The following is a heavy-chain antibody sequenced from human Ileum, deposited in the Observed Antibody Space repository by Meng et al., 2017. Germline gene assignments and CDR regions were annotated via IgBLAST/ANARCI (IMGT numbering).Heavy chain of an antibody. CDR1: GGSISRGWYY. Sequence: QVERDESSPGLAEPSQTPSPPFTFLGGSISRGWYYWCWSRQHPGKGLELIGYILYSGSTYYNSSLKSRINISVDTSKNQFSLKVSSVTAADTAVYYCARVRRGLGLRFDPWGQGTLVTVSS. CDR2: ILYSGST. CDR3: ARVRRGLGLRFDP. J-gene: IGHJ5*02. V-gene: IGHV4-31*03. D-gene: IGHD3/OR15-3a*01.